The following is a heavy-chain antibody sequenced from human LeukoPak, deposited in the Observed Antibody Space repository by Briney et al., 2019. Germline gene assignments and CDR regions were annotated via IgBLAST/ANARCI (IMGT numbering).Heavy chain of an antibody. CDR2: IYYSGST. V-gene: IGHV4-39*01. CDR3: ARRFYYDSSGYRAAFDI. J-gene: IGHJ3*02. D-gene: IGHD3-22*01. CDR1: GGSISSSSYY. Sequence: SETLSLTCTVSGGSISSSSYYWGWIRQPPGKGLEWIGSIYYSGSTYYNPSLKSRVTISVDTSKNQFSLKLSSVTAADTAVYYCARRFYYDSSGYRAAFDIWGQGTMVTVSS.